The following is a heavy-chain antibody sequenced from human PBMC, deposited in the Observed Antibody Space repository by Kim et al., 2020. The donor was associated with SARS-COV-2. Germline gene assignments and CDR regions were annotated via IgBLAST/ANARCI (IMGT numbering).Heavy chain of an antibody. D-gene: IGHD6-19*01. Sequence: GGSLRLSCSASGFTFSSYAMHWVRQAPGKGLEYVSAISSNGGSTYYADSVKGRFTISRDNSKNTLYLQMSSLRAEDTAVYYCVKAPTGSSGFLLDYWGQGTLVTVSS. J-gene: IGHJ4*02. CDR1: GFTFSSYA. CDR3: VKAPTGSSGFLLDY. CDR2: ISSNGGST. V-gene: IGHV3-64D*09.